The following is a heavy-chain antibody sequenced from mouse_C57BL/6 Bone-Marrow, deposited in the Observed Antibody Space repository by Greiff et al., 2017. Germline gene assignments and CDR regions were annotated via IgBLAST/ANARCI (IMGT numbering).Heavy chain of an antibody. V-gene: IGHV1-50*01. CDR2: IDPSDSYT. J-gene: IGHJ2*01. CDR3: ARSGVYGYDEGVDY. D-gene: IGHD2-2*01. Sequence: QVHVKQPGAELVKPGASVKLSCKASGYTFTSYWMQWVKQRPGQGLEWIGEIDPSDSYTNYNQKFKGKATLTVDTSSSTAYMQLSSLTSEDSAVYYCARSGVYGYDEGVDYWGQGTTLTVSS. CDR1: GYTFTSYW.